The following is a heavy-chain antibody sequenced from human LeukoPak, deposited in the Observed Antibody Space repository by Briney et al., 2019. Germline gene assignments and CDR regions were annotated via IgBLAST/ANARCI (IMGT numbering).Heavy chain of an antibody. V-gene: IGHV4-39*07. CDR1: RGSISSDSHH. CDR2: ISYSGTT. J-gene: IGHJ4*02. CDR3: ARDPDFWSGYYNFDY. D-gene: IGHD3-3*01. Sequence: SETLSLTCSVSRGSISSDSHHWAWIRQPPGKGLEWIGSISYSGTTYYNPSLKSRVTISVDTSKNQFSLKLNSVTAADTAVYYCARDPDFWSGYYNFDYWGQGTLVTVSS.